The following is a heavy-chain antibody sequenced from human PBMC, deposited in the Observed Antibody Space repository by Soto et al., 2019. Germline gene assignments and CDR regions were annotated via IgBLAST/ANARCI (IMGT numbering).Heavy chain of an antibody. CDR1: GGSIRGYY. CDR2: IYSSGST. V-gene: IGHV4-59*12. Sequence: SETLSLTCGVSGGSIRGYYWSWIRQPPGKGLEYIAYIYSSGSTNYNPSLSSRVTISVDTSKNEFSLRLTSVTAADTAVYYCARPAFTEVTLDYWGPGTLVTVSS. CDR3: ARPAFTEVTLDY. D-gene: IGHD2-8*02. J-gene: IGHJ4*02.